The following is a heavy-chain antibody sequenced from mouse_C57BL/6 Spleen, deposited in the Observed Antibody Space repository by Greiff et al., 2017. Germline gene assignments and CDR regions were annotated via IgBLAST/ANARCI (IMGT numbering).Heavy chain of an antibody. D-gene: IGHD1-1*01. CDR2: IDPEDGET. V-gene: IGHV14-2*01. CDR3: ASYYYGSSYEGMDY. J-gene: IGHJ4*01. CDR1: GFNIKDYY. Sequence: EVKLVESGAELVKPGASVKLSCTASGFNIKDYYMHWVKQRTEQGLEWIGRIDPEDGETKYAPKFQGKATITADTSSNTAYLQLSSLTSEDTAVYYCASYYYGSSYEGMDYWGQGTSVTVSS.